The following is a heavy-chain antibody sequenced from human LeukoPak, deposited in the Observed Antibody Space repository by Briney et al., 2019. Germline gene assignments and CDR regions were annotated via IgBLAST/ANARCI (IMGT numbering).Heavy chain of an antibody. J-gene: IGHJ2*01. CDR3: ARSGSDWYFDL. CDR2: IDWDDEK. Sequence: SGPALVKPTQTLTVTCTFSGFSLSTGGMRVNWIRQPPGKALEWLARIDWDDEKFYSTSLKTRLTISKDTSKNQVVLTMTNMDPVDTATYYCARSGSDWYFDLSGRGTLVTVSS. CDR1: GFSLSTGGMR. D-gene: IGHD1-14*01. V-gene: IGHV2-70*04.